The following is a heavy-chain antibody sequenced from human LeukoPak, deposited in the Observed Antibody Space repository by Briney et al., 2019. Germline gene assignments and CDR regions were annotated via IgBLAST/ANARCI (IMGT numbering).Heavy chain of an antibody. CDR2: ISGSGGAT. J-gene: IGHJ3*02. V-gene: IGHV3-23*01. Sequence: GGSLRLSCAASGFTFSSYAKSWVRQAPGKGLEWVSAISGSGGATHYADSVRGRFTMSRDNSKNTLYLQVNSLRAEDTAVYYCAKGLGDFGRTGAFDIWGQGTMVTVSS. CDR1: GFTFSSYA. D-gene: IGHD2-21*02. CDR3: AKGLGDFGRTGAFDI.